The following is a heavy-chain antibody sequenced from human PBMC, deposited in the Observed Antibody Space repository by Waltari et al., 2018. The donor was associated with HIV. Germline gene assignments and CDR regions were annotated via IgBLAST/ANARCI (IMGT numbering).Heavy chain of an antibody. CDR1: GGSISSTSYY. V-gene: IGHV4-39*01. D-gene: IGHD3-22*01. CDR3: ARLRGRGGITMIVPRFDP. J-gene: IGHJ5*02. CDR2: IYYSGGT. Sequence: QLQLQESGPGLVKPSETLSLTCTVSGGSISSTSYYWGWIRQPPGKGLEWIGTIYYSGGTYEHPSLKGSGPISVDTSKNQFSRKLSSVTAADTAVYYCARLRGRGGITMIVPRFDPWGQGTLVTVSS.